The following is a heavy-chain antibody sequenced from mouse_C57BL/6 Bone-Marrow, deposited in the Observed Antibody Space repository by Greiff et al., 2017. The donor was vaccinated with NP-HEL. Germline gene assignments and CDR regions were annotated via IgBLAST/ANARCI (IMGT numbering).Heavy chain of an antibody. D-gene: IGHD1-1*01. CDR3: TVLLRSSYWFAY. Sequence: VQLQQSGAELVRPGASVKLSCTASGFNIKDDYMHWVKQRPEQGLEWIGWIDPENGDTEYASKFQGKATITADTSSNTAYLQLSSLTSEDTAVYNCTVLLRSSYWFAYWGQGTLVTVSA. CDR2: IDPENGDT. J-gene: IGHJ3*01. V-gene: IGHV14-4*01. CDR1: GFNIKDDY.